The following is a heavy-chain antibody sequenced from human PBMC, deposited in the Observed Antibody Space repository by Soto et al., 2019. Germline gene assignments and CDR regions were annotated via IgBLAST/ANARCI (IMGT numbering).Heavy chain of an antibody. V-gene: IGHV3-9*01. J-gene: IGHJ1*01. CDR1: GFTFDDYA. CDR2: INWNSGSI. CDR3: VKDESINWYSGHFRH. Sequence: PGGSLRLSCAASGFTFDDYAMHWVRQVPGKGLEWVSGINWNSGSIGYGDSVKDRFAISRDNAKNSLHLQMNSLSAEDTAFYYCVKDESINWYSGHFRHWGQGXLVTVSS. D-gene: IGHD6-13*01.